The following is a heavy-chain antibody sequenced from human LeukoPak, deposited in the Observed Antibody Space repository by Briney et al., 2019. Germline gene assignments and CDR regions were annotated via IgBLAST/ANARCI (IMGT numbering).Heavy chain of an antibody. CDR2: IYHSGST. D-gene: IGHD3-10*01. CDR3: ARSGGFGESTYYYYYGMDV. Sequence: SQTLSLTCAVSGGSISSGGYSWSWIRQPPGQGLEWIGYIYHSGSTYYNPSLKSRVTISVDRSKNQFSLKLSSVTAADTAVYYRARSGGFGESTYYYYYGMDVWGQGTTVTVSS. CDR1: GGSISSGGYS. V-gene: IGHV4-30-2*01. J-gene: IGHJ6*02.